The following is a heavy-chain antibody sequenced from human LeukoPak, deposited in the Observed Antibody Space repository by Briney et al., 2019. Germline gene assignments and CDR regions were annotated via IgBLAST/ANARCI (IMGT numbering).Heavy chain of an antibody. V-gene: IGHV4-59*08. CDR2: IYSSGST. CDR3: ARHYDSGSYPLDF. J-gene: IGHJ4*02. CDR1: GGSIRGYF. D-gene: IGHD3-10*01. Sequence: KSSETLSLTCTVSGGSIRGYFWSWIRQPPGKGLEWIGHIYSSGSTTYTPSLQGRVTISLDTSKNQFSLKLSSVTAADTAVYYCARHYDSGSYPLDFWGQGTLVTVSS.